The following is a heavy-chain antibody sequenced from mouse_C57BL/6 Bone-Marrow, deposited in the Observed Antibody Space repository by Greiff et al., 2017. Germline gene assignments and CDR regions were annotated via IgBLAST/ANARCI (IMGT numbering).Heavy chain of an antibody. J-gene: IGHJ4*01. CDR1: GFTFSSYG. V-gene: IGHV5-6*01. CDR2: ISSGGSYT. CDR3: ARPSGDY. Sequence: EVKLVESGGDLVKPGGSLKLSCAASGFTFSSYGMSWVRQTPDKRLEWVATISSGGSYTYYPDSVKGRFTISRDNAKNTLYLQMSSLKSEDTAMYYCARPSGDYWGQGTSVTVSS.